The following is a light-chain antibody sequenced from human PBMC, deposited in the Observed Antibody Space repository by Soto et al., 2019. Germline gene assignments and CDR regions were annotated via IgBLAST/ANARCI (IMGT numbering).Light chain of an antibody. Sequence: IQITQSPSTLSASLGARVTITCRASQSISSWLDWYQKKPGKAPKLLIYKASSLQSGVPSRLRGSGYGTELTITISSMQPDDFETYYCQQYNSYSWTFGHGTKVDIK. V-gene: IGKV1-5*03. J-gene: IGKJ1*01. CDR2: KAS. CDR1: QSISSW. CDR3: QQYNSYSWT.